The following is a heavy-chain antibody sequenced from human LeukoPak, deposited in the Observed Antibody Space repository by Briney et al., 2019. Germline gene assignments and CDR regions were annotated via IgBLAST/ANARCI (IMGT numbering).Heavy chain of an antibody. D-gene: IGHD1-26*01. CDR3: AKGSYSGSYRNYFDY. V-gene: IGHV3-9*03. CDR1: GFTFDDYA. Sequence: SLRLSCAASGFTFDDYAMHWVRQAPGKGLEWVSGISWNSGSIGYADSVKGRFTISRDNAKNSLYLQMNSLRAEDMALYYCAKGSYSGSYRNYFDYWGQGTLVTVSS. J-gene: IGHJ4*02. CDR2: ISWNSGSI.